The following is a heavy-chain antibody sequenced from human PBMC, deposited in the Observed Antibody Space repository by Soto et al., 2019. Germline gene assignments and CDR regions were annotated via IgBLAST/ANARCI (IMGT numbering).Heavy chain of an antibody. CDR1: GFTFSSYA. CDR3: AKTEVGSSGWNWFDP. V-gene: IGHV3-23*01. D-gene: IGHD3-22*01. Sequence: EVQLLESGGGLVQPGGSLRLSCAASGFTFSSYAMSWVRQAPGKGLEWVSAISGSGGSTYYADSVKGRFTISRDNSKNTLYLQMNRLRAEDTAVYYCAKTEVGSSGWNWFDPWGQGTLVTVSS. CDR2: ISGSGGST. J-gene: IGHJ5*02.